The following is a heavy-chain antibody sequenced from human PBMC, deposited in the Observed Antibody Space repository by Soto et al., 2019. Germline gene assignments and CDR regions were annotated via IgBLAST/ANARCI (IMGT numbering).Heavy chain of an antibody. CDR1: GFTCSSYW. V-gene: IGHV3-74*01. J-gene: IGHJ4*02. Sequence: GGSLRLSWAASGFTCSSYWMHWVRQAPGKGGAWVSRINSDGSSTSYGDSVKGRYTISRDNAKNTLYLQMNSLRAADTAVYYCARGGVGRYCSSTSCYTWVFDYWGQGTLVTVSS. CDR3: ARGGVGRYCSSTSCYTWVFDY. CDR2: INSDGSST. D-gene: IGHD2-2*02.